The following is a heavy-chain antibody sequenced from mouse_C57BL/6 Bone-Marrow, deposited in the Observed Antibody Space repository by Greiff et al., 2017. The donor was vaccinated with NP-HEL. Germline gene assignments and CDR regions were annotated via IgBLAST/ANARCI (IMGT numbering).Heavy chain of an antibody. D-gene: IGHD2-13*01. V-gene: IGHV5-4*01. J-gene: IGHJ2*01. CDR1: GFTFSSYA. CDR2: ISDGGSYT. CDR3: AREDGDFDY. Sequence: EVQVVESGGGLVKPGGSLKLSCAASGFTFSSYAMSWVRQTPEKRLEWVATISDGGSYTYYPDNVKGRFTISRDNAKNNLYLQMSHLKSEDTAMYYCAREDGDFDYWGQGTTLTVSS.